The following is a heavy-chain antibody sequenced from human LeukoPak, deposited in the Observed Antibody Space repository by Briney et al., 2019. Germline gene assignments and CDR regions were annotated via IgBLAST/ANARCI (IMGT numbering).Heavy chain of an antibody. V-gene: IGHV3-23*01. J-gene: IGHJ4*02. CDR3: AKGISNRDWTLDS. CDR2: ISRSGSAT. D-gene: IGHD2-21*02. Sequence: GGSLRLSCAASQFTFRSYPMTWVRQAPGKGLEWVSSISRSGSATYYPDSVRGRFTISSDNSQNTLYLQINSLRADDTAIYYCAKGISNRDWTLDSWGQGTLVTVSS. CDR1: QFTFRSYP.